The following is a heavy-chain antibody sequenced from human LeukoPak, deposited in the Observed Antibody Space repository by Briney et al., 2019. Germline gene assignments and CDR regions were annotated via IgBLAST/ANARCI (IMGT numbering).Heavy chain of an antibody. Sequence: ASVKVSCKASGYTFTGYYMHWVRQAPGQGLEWMGWINPNSGGTNYAQKVQGRVTMTRDTSISTAYMELSRLRSDDTAVYYCASLPLWEHFDYWGQGTLVTVSS. CDR3: ASLPLWEHFDY. CDR1: GYTFTGYY. J-gene: IGHJ4*02. V-gene: IGHV1-2*02. CDR2: INPNSGGT. D-gene: IGHD1-26*01.